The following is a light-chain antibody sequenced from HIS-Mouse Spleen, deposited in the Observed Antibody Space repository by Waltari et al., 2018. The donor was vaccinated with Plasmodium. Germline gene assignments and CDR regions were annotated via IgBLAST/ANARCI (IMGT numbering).Light chain of an antibody. CDR1: NIGSKS. V-gene: IGLV3-21*02. CDR3: QVWDSSSDHVV. CDR2: DDN. Sequence: SYVLTQPPSVSVAPGQPARITCGGNNIGSKSVHGYQQKPGQAPVLGVYDDNDRPPGIPERFSGSNSGNTATLTISRVEAGDEADYYCQVWDSSSDHVVFGGGTKLTVL. J-gene: IGLJ2*01.